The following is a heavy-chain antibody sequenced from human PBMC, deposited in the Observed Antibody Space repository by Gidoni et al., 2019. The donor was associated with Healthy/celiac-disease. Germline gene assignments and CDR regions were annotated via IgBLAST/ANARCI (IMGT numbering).Heavy chain of an antibody. Sequence: EVQLVESGGGLVQPGRSLRLSCAASGFTFDDYAMHWVRQAPGKGLEWVSGISWNSGSIGYADSVKGRFTISRDNAKNSLYLQMNSLRAEDTALYYCAKDIRLTGDWYFDLWGRGTLVTVSS. D-gene: IGHD7-27*01. J-gene: IGHJ2*01. CDR2: ISWNSGSI. CDR1: GFTFDDYA. CDR3: AKDIRLTGDWYFDL. V-gene: IGHV3-9*01.